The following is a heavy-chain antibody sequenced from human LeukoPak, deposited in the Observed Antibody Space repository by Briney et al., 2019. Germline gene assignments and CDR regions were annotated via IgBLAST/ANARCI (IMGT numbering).Heavy chain of an antibody. D-gene: IGHD3-22*01. CDR3: AREGYYDSSGYYPHYFDY. V-gene: IGHV3-66*01. CDR1: GFTVSSNY. Sequence: PGGSLRLSCAASGFTVSSNYMSWVRQAPGKGLEWVSVIYSGGSTYYADSVKGRFTISRDNSKNTLYLQMNSLRDEDTAVYYCAREGYYDSSGYYPHYFDYWGQGTLVTVSS. J-gene: IGHJ4*02. CDR2: IYSGGST.